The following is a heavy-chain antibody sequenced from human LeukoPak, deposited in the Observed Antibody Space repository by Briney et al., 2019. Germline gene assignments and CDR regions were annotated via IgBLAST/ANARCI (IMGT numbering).Heavy chain of an antibody. CDR2: IYYRGST. CDR1: GGSISSYY. Sequence: SETLSLTWTVAGGSISSYYWSWIRQPPGKGLEWIGYIYYRGSTNYNPSLKSRVTISVDTSQNQFSLKLRSVPAADTAVYYCAGTYYDFWSGYSGFDYWGPGTLVTVSS. J-gene: IGHJ4*02. CDR3: AGTYYDFWSGYSGFDY. D-gene: IGHD3-3*01. V-gene: IGHV4-59*08.